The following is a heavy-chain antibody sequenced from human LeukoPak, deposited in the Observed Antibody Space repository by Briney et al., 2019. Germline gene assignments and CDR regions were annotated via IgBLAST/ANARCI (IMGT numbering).Heavy chain of an antibody. Sequence: SQTLSLTCAVSGGSISSGGYSWSWIRQPPGKGLKWIGYIYHSGSTYYNPSLKSRVTISVDTSKNQFSLKLSSVTAADTAVNYCAIKSSSWYGYYFDYWGQGTLVTVSS. CDR3: AIKSSSWYGYYFDY. V-gene: IGHV4-30-2*01. J-gene: IGHJ4*02. D-gene: IGHD6-13*01. CDR1: GGSISSGGYS. CDR2: IYHSGST.